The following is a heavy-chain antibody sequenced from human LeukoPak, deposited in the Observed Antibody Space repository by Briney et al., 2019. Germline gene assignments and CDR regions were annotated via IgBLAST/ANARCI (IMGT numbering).Heavy chain of an antibody. CDR2: INHSGST. D-gene: IGHD5-18*01. V-gene: IGHV4-34*01. CDR1: GGSFSGYY. J-gene: IGHJ4*02. Sequence: PSETLSLTCAVYGGSFSGYYWNWIRQPPGKGLEWIGEINHSGSTNYNPSLKSRVTISVDTSKNQFSLKLSSVTAADTAVYYCARARGMVRNFDYWGQGTLVTVSS. CDR3: ARARGMVRNFDY.